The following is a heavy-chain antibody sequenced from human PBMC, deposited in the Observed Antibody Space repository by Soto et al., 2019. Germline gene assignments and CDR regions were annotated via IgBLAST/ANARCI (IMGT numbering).Heavy chain of an antibody. CDR2: ISYDGSNK. CDR1: GFTFSSYT. V-gene: IGHV3-30-3*01. CDR3: ARDPLGINGTWGYSDY. D-gene: IGHD2-8*01. J-gene: IGHJ4*02. Sequence: PGGSLRLSCAASGFTFSSYTMHWVRQAPGKGLEWVAVISYDGSNKYYADSVKGRFTISRDNSKNTLYLQMNSLRAEDTAVYFCARDPLGINGTWGYSDYWGQGTLVTVSS.